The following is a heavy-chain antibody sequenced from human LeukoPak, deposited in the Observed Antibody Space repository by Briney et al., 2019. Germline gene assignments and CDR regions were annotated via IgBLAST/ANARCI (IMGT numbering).Heavy chain of an antibody. D-gene: IGHD6-19*01. J-gene: IGHJ4*02. V-gene: IGHV3-48*03. CDR2: ISSSGGTR. Sequence: GGSLRLSCAASGFAFSVYEMYWVRQAPGKGLEGVSYISSSGGTRYYADSVKGRFTISRDNAKNSLYLQMNSLRAEDTAVYYCATLTVASSFDYWGQGTLVTVSS. CDR1: GFAFSVYE. CDR3: ATLTVASSFDY.